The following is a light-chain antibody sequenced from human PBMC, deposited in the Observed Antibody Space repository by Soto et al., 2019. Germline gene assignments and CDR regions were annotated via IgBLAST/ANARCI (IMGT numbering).Light chain of an antibody. Sequence: SYELTQPPSVSVSPGQTASISCSGDELGDKYVCWYQQKPGQSPVLVIYQDTKRPSGIPERFSGSNSGNTATLIISGTQAMDEADYYCQAWDFSTANYVFRTGPKLTVL. V-gene: IGLV3-1*01. CDR3: QAWDFSTANYV. J-gene: IGLJ1*01. CDR1: ELGDKY. CDR2: QDT.